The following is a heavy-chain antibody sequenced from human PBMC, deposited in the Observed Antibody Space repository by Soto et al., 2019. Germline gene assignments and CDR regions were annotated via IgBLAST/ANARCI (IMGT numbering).Heavy chain of an antibody. D-gene: IGHD2-15*01. CDR1: GGSISGGCYY. CDR2: IYYSGAT. CDR3: ARGGLGYCSGGSCYSAELSRYYYGMDV. J-gene: IGHJ6*02. V-gene: IGHV4-31*03. Sequence: SETLSLTCTVSGGSISGGCYYWSWIRQHPGKGLEWIGYIYYSGATYYNPSLKGRVTISVDTSKNQFSLKLSSVTAADTAVYYCARGGLGYCSGGSCYSAELSRYYYGMDVWGQGTTVTVSS.